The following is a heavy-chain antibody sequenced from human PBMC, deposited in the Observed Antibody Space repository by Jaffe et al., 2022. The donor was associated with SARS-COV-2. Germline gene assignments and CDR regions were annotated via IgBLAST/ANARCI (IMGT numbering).Heavy chain of an antibody. Sequence: QLQLQESGPGLVKPSETLSLTCTVSGGSISSSSYYWGWIRQPPGKGLEWIGSIYYSGSTYYNPSLKSRVTISVDTSKNQFSLKLSSVTAADTAVYYCARHQYCSGGSCYSSYYYYYGMDVWGQGTTVTVSS. CDR2: IYYSGST. CDR3: ARHQYCSGGSCYSSYYYYYGMDV. V-gene: IGHV4-39*01. J-gene: IGHJ6*02. D-gene: IGHD2-15*01. CDR1: GGSISSSSYY.